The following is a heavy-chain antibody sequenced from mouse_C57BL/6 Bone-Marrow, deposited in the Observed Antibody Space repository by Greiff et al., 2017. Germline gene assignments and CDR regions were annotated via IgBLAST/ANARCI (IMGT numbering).Heavy chain of an antibody. CDR1: GYTFTGYW. D-gene: IGHD1-1*01. CDR3: ARERVVITGWDFDD. Sequence: VQRVESGAELMKPGASVKLSCKATGYTFTGYWIEWVKQRPGHGLEWIGELLPGSGSTNYNEKFKGKATFTADKSSNTAYMQLSSLTTEDSANDYWARERVVITGWDFDDWGTGTTVTVSS. V-gene: IGHV1-9*01. J-gene: IGHJ1*03. CDR2: LLPGSGST.